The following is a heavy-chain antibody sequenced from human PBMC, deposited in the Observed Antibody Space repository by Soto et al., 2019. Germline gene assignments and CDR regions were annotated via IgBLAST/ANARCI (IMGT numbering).Heavy chain of an antibody. CDR2: IYYSGST. D-gene: IGHD6-13*01. CDR3: ARVSQQLGRAFDI. V-gene: IGHV4-59*01. Sequence: NPSETLSLTCTVSGGSISSYYWSWIRQPPGKGLEWIGYIYYSGSTNYNPSLKSRVTISVDTSKNQFSLKLSSVTAADTAVYYCARVSQQLGRAFDIWGQGTMVTVSS. CDR1: GGSISSYY. J-gene: IGHJ3*02.